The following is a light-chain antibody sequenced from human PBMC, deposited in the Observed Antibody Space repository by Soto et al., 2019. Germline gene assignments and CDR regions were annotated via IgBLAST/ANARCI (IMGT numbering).Light chain of an antibody. CDR3: SSYTSSSTYV. Sequence: SVLTQPASVSGSPGQSITISCTGTCSDVGGYNYVSWYQQHPGKAPKLMIYDVSNRPSGVSNRFSGSKSGNTASLTISGLQAEDEADYYCSSYTSSSTYVFGTGTKLTVL. CDR2: DVS. J-gene: IGLJ1*01. V-gene: IGLV2-14*01. CDR1: CSDVGGYNY.